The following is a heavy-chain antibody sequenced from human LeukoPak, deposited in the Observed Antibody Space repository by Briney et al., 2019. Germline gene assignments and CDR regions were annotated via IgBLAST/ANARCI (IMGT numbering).Heavy chain of an antibody. CDR3: TRESYYYGSGTPGDAFDI. V-gene: IGHV3-49*03. D-gene: IGHD3-10*01. CDR1: GFTFGDYA. CDR2: IRSKAYGGTT. Sequence: PGGSLRLSCTASGFTFGDYAMSWFRQAPGKGLEWVGFIRSKAYGGTTEYAASVKGRFTISRDDSKSIAYLQMNSLKTEDTAVYYCTRESYYYGSGTPGDAFDIWGQGTMVTVSS. J-gene: IGHJ3*02.